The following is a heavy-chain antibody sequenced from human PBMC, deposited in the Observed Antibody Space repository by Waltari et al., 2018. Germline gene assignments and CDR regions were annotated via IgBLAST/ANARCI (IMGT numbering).Heavy chain of an antibody. J-gene: IGHJ4*02. V-gene: IGHV4-34*01. D-gene: IGHD6-6*01. CDR1: GWSFSGYY. Sequence: QVQLQQWGAGLLKPSETLSLTCSVYGWSFSGYYWSWIRQPPGTGLEWIGESKSSGSTNYDPRRKSRVTRSVDTAKNQFSLKLSSVTAADKAVYYCARGSSSHFDYWGQGTLVTVSS. CDR3: ARGSSSHFDY. CDR2: SKSSGST.